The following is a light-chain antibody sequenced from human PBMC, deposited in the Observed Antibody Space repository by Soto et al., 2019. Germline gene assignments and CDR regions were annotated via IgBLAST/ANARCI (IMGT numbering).Light chain of an antibody. Sequence: QSALTQPASVSGSPGQSITISCTGTSSDVGGYNYVSWYQQHPGKAPKLMIYDVSNRPSGVSNRFSGSKSGYTASLTISGLQAEDEADYYCSSYTSSSLYVFGTWTKLTFL. CDR2: DVS. CDR3: SSYTSSSLYV. V-gene: IGLV2-14*01. J-gene: IGLJ1*01. CDR1: SSDVGGYNY.